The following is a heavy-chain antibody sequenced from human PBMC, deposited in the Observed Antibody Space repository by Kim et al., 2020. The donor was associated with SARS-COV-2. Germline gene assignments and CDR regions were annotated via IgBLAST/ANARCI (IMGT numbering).Heavy chain of an antibody. CDR2: MNPNSGNT. Sequence: ASVKVSCKASGYTFTSYDINWVRQATGQGLEWMGWMNPNSGNTGYAQKFEGRVTMTRNTSISTAYMELSSLRSEDTAVDYCARGGTFGGVIDNDYWGQGTLVTVSS. CDR1: GYTFTSYD. CDR3: ARGGTFGGVIDNDY. J-gene: IGHJ4*02. V-gene: IGHV1-8*01. D-gene: IGHD3-16*02.